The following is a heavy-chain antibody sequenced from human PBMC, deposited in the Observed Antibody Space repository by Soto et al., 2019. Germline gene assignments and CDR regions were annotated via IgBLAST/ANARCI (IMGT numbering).Heavy chain of an antibody. CDR1: GGSITNNY. CDR2: VYSSGST. J-gene: IGHJ6*03. Sequence: SETLSLACTVSGGSITNNYWSWIRQFPGKGLEWIGYVYSSGSTKHNPSLKSRVTISVDTAKNQFSLKLSSVTAADTAIYYCARHLPNYYYYYMDVWGKGTTVTVSS. CDR3: ARHLPNYYYYYMDV. V-gene: IGHV4-59*08. D-gene: IGHD2-8*01.